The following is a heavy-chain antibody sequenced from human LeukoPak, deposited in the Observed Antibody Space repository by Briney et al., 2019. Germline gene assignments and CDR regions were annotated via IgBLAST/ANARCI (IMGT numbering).Heavy chain of an antibody. J-gene: IGHJ6*03. CDR2: ISSSSSYI. CDR3: ARILRYFDWKNYYYMDV. V-gene: IGHV3-21*01. D-gene: IGHD3-9*01. CDR1: GFTFSSYS. Sequence: GGSLRLSCAASGFTFSSYSMNWVRQAPGKGLEWVSSISSSSSYIYYADSVKGRFTISRDNAKNSLYLQMNSLRAEDTAMYYCARILRYFDWKNYYYMDVWGKGTTVTVSS.